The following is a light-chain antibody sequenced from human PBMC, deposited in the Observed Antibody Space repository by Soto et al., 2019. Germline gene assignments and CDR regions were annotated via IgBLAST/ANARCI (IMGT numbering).Light chain of an antibody. Sequence: QSALTQPASVSGSPGQSITISCTGTSSDVGDYKYVSWYQQHPGKAPKLMIYEVSNRPSGVSNRFSGSKSGSTASLIISGLQAEDEADYYCAAWDDSLNGYVFGTGTKLTVL. CDR3: AAWDDSLNGYV. J-gene: IGLJ1*01. CDR1: SSDVGDYKY. V-gene: IGLV2-14*01. CDR2: EVS.